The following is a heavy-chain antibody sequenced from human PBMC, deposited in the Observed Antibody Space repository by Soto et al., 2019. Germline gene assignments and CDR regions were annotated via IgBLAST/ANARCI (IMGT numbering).Heavy chain of an antibody. Sequence: ASVKVSCKASGYSFTRYYIHWVRQTPGQGLEWMGRIDASGGNTTYAQKFQGRVTLTRDTSTTTVYMQLSSLRSEDTAVFYCAGGRAMIKNYYGMAVWGKGTTVTVPS. CDR1: GYSFTRYY. CDR3: AGGRAMIKNYYGMAV. V-gene: IGHV1-46*01. CDR2: IDASGGNT. J-gene: IGHJ6*04. D-gene: IGHD3-22*01.